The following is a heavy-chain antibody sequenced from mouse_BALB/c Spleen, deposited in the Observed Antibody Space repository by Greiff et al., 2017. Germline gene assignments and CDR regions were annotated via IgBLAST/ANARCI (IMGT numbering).Heavy chain of an antibody. J-gene: IGHJ3*01. CDR2: ISDGGSYT. CDR1: GFTFSDYY. V-gene: IGHV5-4*02. Sequence: DVHLVESGGGLVKPGGSLKLSCAASGFTFSDYYMYWVRQTPEKRLEWVATISDGGSYTYYPDSVKGRFTISRDNAKNNLYLQMSSLKSEDTAMYYCARDHYGSSPWFAYWGQGTLVTVSA. CDR3: ARDHYGSSPWFAY. D-gene: IGHD1-1*01.